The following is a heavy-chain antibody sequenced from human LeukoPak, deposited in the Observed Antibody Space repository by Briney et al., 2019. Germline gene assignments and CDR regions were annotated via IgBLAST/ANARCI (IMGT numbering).Heavy chain of an antibody. D-gene: IGHD3-10*01. J-gene: IGHJ3*02. V-gene: IGHV3-30-3*01. CDR2: ISYDGSNK. CDR3: AGGFGELLAFDI. Sequence: GGSLRLSCAASGFTFSSYAMHWVRQAPGKGLEWVAVISYDGSNKYYADSVKGRFTISRDNSKNTLYLQMNSLRAEDTAVYYCAGGFGELLAFDIWGQGTMVTVSS. CDR1: GFTFSSYA.